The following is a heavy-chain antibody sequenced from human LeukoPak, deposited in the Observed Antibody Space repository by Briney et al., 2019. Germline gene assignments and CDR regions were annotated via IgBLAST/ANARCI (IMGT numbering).Heavy chain of an antibody. J-gene: IGHJ3*02. CDR3: ARLLSGTTDAFDI. CDR1: GYRFTSYW. Sequence: GESLKISCKGSGYRFTSYWIGWVRQMPGKGLEGMGIIYPGDSDTRYSPSFQGQVTISADKSISTAYLQWSSLKASDTAMYYCARLLSGTTDAFDIGGQGTMVTVSS. D-gene: IGHD1-1*01. CDR2: IYPGDSDT. V-gene: IGHV5-51*01.